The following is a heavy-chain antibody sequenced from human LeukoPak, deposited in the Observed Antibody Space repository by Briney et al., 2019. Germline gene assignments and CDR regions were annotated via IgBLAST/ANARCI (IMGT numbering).Heavy chain of an antibody. CDR3: ARGSSGYCSAASCFRPEDAFGI. CDR2: ISAYNGNT. CDR1: GYTFTSYD. J-gene: IGHJ3*02. D-gene: IGHD2-15*01. Sequence: ASVKVSCKASGYTFTSYDISWVRQAPGQGLEWMGWISAYNGNTNYAQKLQGRVTMTTDTSTSTAYMELRSLRSDDTAVYYCARGSSGYCSAASCFRPEDAFGIWGQGTVVTVS. V-gene: IGHV1-18*01.